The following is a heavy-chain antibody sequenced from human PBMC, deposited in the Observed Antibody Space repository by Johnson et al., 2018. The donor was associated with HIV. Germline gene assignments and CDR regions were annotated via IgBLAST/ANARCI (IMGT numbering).Heavy chain of an antibody. D-gene: IGHD6-19*01. V-gene: IGHV3-30*02. CDR1: GFTFNNYG. Sequence: QVQLVESGGGVVQPGGSLRLSCAASGFTFNNYGMHWVRQAPGKGLEWVAFIRYDGSNKNYVDSVKGRLTISRDNSKNTLYLQMNSLRPEDTALYYGAKDREIHSSGWYKGSAFDIWGQGTMVTVSS. J-gene: IGHJ3*02. CDR3: AKDREIHSSGWYKGSAFDI. CDR2: IRYDGSNK.